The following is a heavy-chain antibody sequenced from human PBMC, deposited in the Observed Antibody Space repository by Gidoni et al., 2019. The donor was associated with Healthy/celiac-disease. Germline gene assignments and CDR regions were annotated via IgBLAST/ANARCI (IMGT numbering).Heavy chain of an antibody. Sequence: PGKGLGLVAKIKQDGREKYYVDSVKGRFTISRDNAKNSLYLQMNSLRAEDTAVYYCARTGSYYPGYFDYWGQGTLVTVSS. V-gene: IGHV3-7*01. J-gene: IGHJ4*02. CDR2: IKQDGREK. CDR3: ARTGSYYPGYFDY. D-gene: IGHD1-26*01.